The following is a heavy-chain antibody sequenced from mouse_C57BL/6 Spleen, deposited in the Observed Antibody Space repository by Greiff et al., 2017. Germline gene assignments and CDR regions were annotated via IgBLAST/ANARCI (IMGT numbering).Heavy chain of an antibody. CDR2: LYPGDGDN. Sequence: VQLQQSGAELVKPGASVKISCKASGYAFSSYWLNWVKQRPGKGLAWVGQLYPGDGDNNYNGQFQGTATLTVDKSSSSACMQLSSLTSEDSAVYFCAREERTSLDRPGGGQGSLVTVSA. CDR3: AREERTSLDRPG. CDR1: GYAFSSYW. J-gene: IGHJ3*01. V-gene: IGHV1-80*01.